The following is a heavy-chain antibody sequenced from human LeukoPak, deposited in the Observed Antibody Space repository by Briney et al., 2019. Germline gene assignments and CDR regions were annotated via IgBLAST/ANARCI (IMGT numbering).Heavy chain of an antibody. Sequence: TLSLTCTVSGGSISSGGYYWSWIRQHPGKGLEWIGYIYYSGSTYYNPSLKSRVTISVDTSKNQFSLKLSSVTAADTAVYYCARQVAALSSNPFQHWGQGTLVTVSS. J-gene: IGHJ1*01. V-gene: IGHV4-31*03. CDR1: GGSISSGGYY. CDR3: ARQVAALSSNPFQH. D-gene: IGHD3-16*02. CDR2: IYYSGST.